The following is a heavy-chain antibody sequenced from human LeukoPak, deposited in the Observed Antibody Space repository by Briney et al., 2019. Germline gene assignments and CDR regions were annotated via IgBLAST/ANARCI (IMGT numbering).Heavy chain of an antibody. CDR3: ARAPPDPFVDCSSTSCYYY. J-gene: IGHJ4*02. V-gene: IGHV1-46*01. CDR2: INPSGGST. D-gene: IGHD2-2*01. CDR1: GYTFTSYY. Sequence: GASVKVSCKASGYTFTSYYMHWVRQAPGQGLEWMGIINPSGGSTSYAQKFQGRVTMTRDTSTSTAYMELRSLRSDDTAVYYCARAPPDPFVDCSSTSCYYYWGQGTLVTVSS.